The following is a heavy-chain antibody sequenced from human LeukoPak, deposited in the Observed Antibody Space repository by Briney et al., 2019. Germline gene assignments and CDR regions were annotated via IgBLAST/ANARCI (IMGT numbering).Heavy chain of an antibody. CDR2: VSGSGVNT. J-gene: IGHJ4*02. Sequence: ASVKVSCKASGYRFTSYNIQWVRQAPGQGLEWMGMVSGSGVNTKYAQKFRDRVTMTSDTSTSTVYMELSSPMSDDTAVYYCARDQHYATDYWGQGTLVTV. CDR1: GYRFTSYN. V-gene: IGHV1-46*03. CDR3: ARDQHYATDY. D-gene: IGHD2-2*01.